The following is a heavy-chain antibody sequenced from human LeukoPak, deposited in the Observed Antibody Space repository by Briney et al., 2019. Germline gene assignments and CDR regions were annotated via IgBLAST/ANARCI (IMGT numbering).Heavy chain of an antibody. CDR2: FSESGGTT. V-gene: IGHV3-23*01. Sequence: GGSLRLSCAASGLTFSSYAMSWVRQAPGKGLEWVSSFSESGGTTYADSVKGRIAISSDNSKNTLDLQMNSLRAEDTAVYYCAKGSPLDSDDEYYFDSWGRGTLVTVSS. J-gene: IGHJ4*02. D-gene: IGHD3/OR15-3a*01. CDR3: AKGSPLDSDDEYYFDS. CDR1: GLTFSSYA.